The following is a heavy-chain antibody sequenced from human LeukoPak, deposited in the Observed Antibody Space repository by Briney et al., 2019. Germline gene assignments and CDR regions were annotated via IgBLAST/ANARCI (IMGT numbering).Heavy chain of an antibody. V-gene: IGHV3-30-3*01. CDR3: ARDGYYYGSGSYHSYYFDY. CDR1: GFTFSSCA. CDR2: ISYDGSNK. D-gene: IGHD3-10*01. J-gene: IGHJ4*02. Sequence: GGSLRLSCAASGFTFSSCAMHWVRQAPGKGLEWVAVISYDGSNKYYADSVKGRFTISRDNSKNTLYLQMNSLRAEDTAVYYCARDGYYYGSGSYHSYYFDYWGQGTLVTVSS.